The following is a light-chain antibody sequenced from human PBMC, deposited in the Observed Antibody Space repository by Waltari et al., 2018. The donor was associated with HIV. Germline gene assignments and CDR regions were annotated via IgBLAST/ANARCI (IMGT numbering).Light chain of an antibody. V-gene: IGLV4-69*01. CDR1: SGHSYYA. Sequence: QLVLTQSPSVSASLGASVKLTCTLSSGHSYYAIAWHQQQPEKGPRFLMKLNSDGSHSKGDGIPDRFSGSSSGSERYLTISSLQSEDEADYYCQTWGTGIVFGGGTKLTVL. CDR2: LNSDGSH. CDR3: QTWGTGIV. J-gene: IGLJ2*01.